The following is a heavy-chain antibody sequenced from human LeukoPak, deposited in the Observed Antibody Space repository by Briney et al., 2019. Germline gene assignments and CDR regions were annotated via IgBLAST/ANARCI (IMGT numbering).Heavy chain of an antibody. Sequence: SQTLSLTCTVSGGSTSRGTYYWSWIRQPAGKGLEWIGRIYSSGSTNYNPSLKSRVAISVDTSKNQFSLRLTSVTAADTAVYYCARAAFYGPLGAFDIWGQGTMVTVSS. CDR1: GGSTSRGTYY. J-gene: IGHJ3*02. CDR3: ARAAFYGPLGAFDI. CDR2: IYSSGST. V-gene: IGHV4-61*02. D-gene: IGHD2/OR15-2a*01.